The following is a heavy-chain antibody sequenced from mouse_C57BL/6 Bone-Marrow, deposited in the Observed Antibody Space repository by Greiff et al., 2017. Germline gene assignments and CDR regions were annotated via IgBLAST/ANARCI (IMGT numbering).Heavy chain of an antibody. D-gene: IGHD1-1*02. V-gene: IGHV2-2*01. CDR2: IWSGGST. CDR3: ARGNYDAMDY. Sequence: QVQLQQSGPGLVQPSQSLSITCTVSGFSLTSYGVHWVRQSPGKGLEWLGVIWSGGSTDYNAAFISRLSISKDNSKCQVFFKMNSLQADDTAIYYCARGNYDAMDYWGQGTSVTVSS. CDR1: GFSLTSYG. J-gene: IGHJ4*01.